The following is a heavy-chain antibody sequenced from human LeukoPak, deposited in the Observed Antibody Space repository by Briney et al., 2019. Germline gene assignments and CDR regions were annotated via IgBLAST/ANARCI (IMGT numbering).Heavy chain of an antibody. CDR2: IYYSGST. CDR3: ARFYTTGMAWFDP. D-gene: IGHD1-1*01. Sequence: KPSETLSLTCTVSGGSISSGGYYWSWIRQHPGKGLEWIGYIYYSGSTNYNPSLKSRVTISVDTSKNQFSLKLSSVTAADTAVYYCARFYTTGMAWFDPWGQGTLVTVSS. J-gene: IGHJ5*02. CDR1: GGSISSGGYY. V-gene: IGHV4-61*08.